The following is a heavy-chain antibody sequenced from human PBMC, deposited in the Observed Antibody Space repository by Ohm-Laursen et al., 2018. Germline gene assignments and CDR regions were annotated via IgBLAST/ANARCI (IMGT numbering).Heavy chain of an antibody. D-gene: IGHD3-22*01. CDR2: ISWNSGSI. J-gene: IGHJ4*02. CDR3: ARDWYYYDSNRFDY. CDR1: GFTFDDYA. Sequence: SLRLSCSASGFTFDDYAMHWVRQAPGKGLEWVSGISWNSGSIGYADSVQGRFTISRDNAKNSLYLQMNSLGAEDTAVYYCARDWYYYDSNRFDYWGQGALVTVSS. V-gene: IGHV3-9*01.